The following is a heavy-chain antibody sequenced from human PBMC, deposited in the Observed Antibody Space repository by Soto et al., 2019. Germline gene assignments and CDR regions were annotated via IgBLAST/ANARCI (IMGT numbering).Heavy chain of an antibody. Sequence: QVQLVQSGAEVKKPGASVKVSCKASGYTFIDYFMQWVRQAPGQGLEWMGWINPNNGNTNYAQKFQGRVTITADESTSTAYMELSSLRSEDTAVYYCARLIAAAGRPDWFDPWGQGTLVTVSS. CDR1: GYTFIDYF. D-gene: IGHD6-13*01. CDR3: ARLIAAAGRPDWFDP. J-gene: IGHJ5*02. CDR2: INPNNGNT. V-gene: IGHV1-2*02.